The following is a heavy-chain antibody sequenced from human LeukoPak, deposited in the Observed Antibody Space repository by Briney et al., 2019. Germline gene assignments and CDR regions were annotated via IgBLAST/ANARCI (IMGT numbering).Heavy chain of an antibody. CDR2: ISDSGGST. CDR3: AKDRSAYYYGSGSFSDY. D-gene: IGHD3-10*01. Sequence: PGGSLRLSCAASGFTFSSYAMTWVRQAPEKGLEWVSSISDSGGSTYYADSVKGRFTISRDNSKNTLYLQMNSLRAEDTAVYYCAKDRSAYYYGSGSFSDYWGQGTLVTVSS. CDR1: GFTFSSYA. V-gene: IGHV3-23*01. J-gene: IGHJ4*02.